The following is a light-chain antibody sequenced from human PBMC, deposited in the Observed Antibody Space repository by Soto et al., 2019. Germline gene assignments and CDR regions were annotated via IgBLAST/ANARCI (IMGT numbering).Light chain of an antibody. J-gene: IGKJ1*01. Sequence: EIVLTQSPATLSLSPGERATLSCRASQSVSSYLVGYQQKPGQAPRLLIYDASNRATGIPPRFIGSGSGTDFTLTIISLLHEDFAVYYCQQRSNRPCTFGQGTKVEIK. V-gene: IGKV3-11*01. CDR3: QQRSNRPCT. CDR2: DAS. CDR1: QSVSSY.